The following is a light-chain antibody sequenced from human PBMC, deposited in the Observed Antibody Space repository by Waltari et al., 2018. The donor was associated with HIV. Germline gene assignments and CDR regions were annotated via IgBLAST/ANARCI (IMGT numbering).Light chain of an antibody. Sequence: SVLTQPPSTSGTPGQQVTISCSGSTSNPGRKFVYWYQQFPGTAPKLLIYRNNERPSGVPDRFSGSKSGISASLAITGLRSEDEADYYCAAWDVSLSGWVFGGGTKLTVL. CDR2: RNN. V-gene: IGLV1-47*01. J-gene: IGLJ3*02. CDR1: TSNPGRKF. CDR3: AAWDVSLSGWV.